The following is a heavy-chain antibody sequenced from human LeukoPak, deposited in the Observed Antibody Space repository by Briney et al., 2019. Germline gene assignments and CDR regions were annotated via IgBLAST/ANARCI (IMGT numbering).Heavy chain of an antibody. CDR1: GFTFSSYW. CDR2: IKQDGSEK. Sequence: GGSLRLSCAASGFTFSSYWMSWVRQAPGKGLEWVANIKQDGSEKYYVDSVKGRFTISRDNAKNSLYLQMNSLRAEDTAVYYCARDTTIFGVVIHYYYYGMDVWGQGTTVTVSS. D-gene: IGHD3-3*01. CDR3: ARDTTIFGVVIHYYYYGMDV. J-gene: IGHJ6*02. V-gene: IGHV3-7*01.